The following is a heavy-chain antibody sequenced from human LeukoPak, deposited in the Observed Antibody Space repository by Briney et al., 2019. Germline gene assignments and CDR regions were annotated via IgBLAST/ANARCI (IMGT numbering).Heavy chain of an antibody. CDR1: GFTFNNYA. CDR2: ISGSDDST. V-gene: IGHV3-23*01. CDR3: AKAKFGLSFFEY. Sequence: GGSLRLSCAASGFTFNNYAMSWVRLAPGKGLEWVSLISGSDDSTYYADSAKGRFTISRSNSKNTLYLQMNSLRAEDTATYYCAKAKFGLSFFEYWGKGTLVTVSS. D-gene: IGHD3-16*01. J-gene: IGHJ4*02.